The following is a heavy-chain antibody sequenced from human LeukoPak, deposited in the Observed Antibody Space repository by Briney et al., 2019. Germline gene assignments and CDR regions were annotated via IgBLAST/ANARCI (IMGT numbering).Heavy chain of an antibody. CDR2: IYYRGST. V-gene: IGHV4-39*01. J-gene: IGHJ5*02. D-gene: IGHD4-11*01. CDR1: GGSISSGTYY. Sequence: SETLSLTCTVSGGSISSGTYYWGWIRQPPGKGLEGIGSIYYRGSTIYNPSLKSRVTISVDTSKNQFSLKVRSVTAADTAVYYCARQNDYTNPVVWFDPWGQGTLVTVSS. CDR3: ARQNDYTNPVVWFDP.